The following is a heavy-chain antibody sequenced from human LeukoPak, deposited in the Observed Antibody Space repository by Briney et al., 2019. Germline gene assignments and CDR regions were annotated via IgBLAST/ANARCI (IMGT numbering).Heavy chain of an antibody. V-gene: IGHV3-69-1*01. CDR1: GFTFSDYY. CDR2: ISSGSTI. CDR3: ARDSSERLDY. J-gene: IGHJ4*02. D-gene: IGHD2-2*01. Sequence: PGGSLRLSCAASGFTFSDYYVSWIRQAPGKGLEGVSSISSGSTIYYADSVKGRFTISRDNAKNSLYLQMNSLRAEDTAVYYCARDSSERLDYWGQGTLVTVSS.